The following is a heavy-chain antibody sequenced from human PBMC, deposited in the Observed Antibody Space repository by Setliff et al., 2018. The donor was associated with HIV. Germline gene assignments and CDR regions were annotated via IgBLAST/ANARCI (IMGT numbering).Heavy chain of an antibody. J-gene: IGHJ4*02. CDR3: ARPEIGSATPDY. CDR2: MLADGSRQ. D-gene: IGHD2-15*01. V-gene: IGHV3-30*04. CDR1: DFPFNTFV. Sequence: PGGSLRLSCTASDFPFNTFVMHWARQAPGKGLEWLGLMLADGSRQFDADSVEGRVSISRDNSKNTLYLQLDGLTPDETAVYFCARPEIGSATPDYGCQGTLVTVPS.